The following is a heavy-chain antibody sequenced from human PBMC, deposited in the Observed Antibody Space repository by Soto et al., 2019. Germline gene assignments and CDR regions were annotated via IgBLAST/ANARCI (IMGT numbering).Heavy chain of an antibody. J-gene: IGHJ6*02. V-gene: IGHV4-4*07. Sequence: SETLSLTCTVAGGSISSYYWSWIRQPAGKGLEWIGRIYTSGSTNYNPSLKSRVTMSVDTSKNQFSLKLSSVTAADTAVYYCARDTSGWYDYYYGMDVWGQGTTVTVSS. CDR2: IYTSGST. CDR3: ARDTSGWYDYYYGMDV. CDR1: GGSISSYY. D-gene: IGHD6-19*01.